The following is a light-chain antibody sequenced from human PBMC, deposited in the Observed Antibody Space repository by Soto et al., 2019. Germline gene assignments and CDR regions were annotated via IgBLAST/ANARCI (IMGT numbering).Light chain of an antibody. CDR2: GAS. J-gene: IGKJ1*01. CDR3: QLKT. CDR1: QSVSSSY. V-gene: IGKV3-20*01. Sequence: EIVLTQSPGTLSLSPGERATLSCRASQSVSSSYLAWYQQKPGQAPRLLIYGASSRATGIPDRFSGSGSGTDFTLTISRLEPEDFAVYYCQLKTFGQRTKVEIK.